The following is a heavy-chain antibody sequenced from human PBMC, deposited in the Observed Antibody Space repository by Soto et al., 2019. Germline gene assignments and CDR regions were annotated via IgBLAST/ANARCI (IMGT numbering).Heavy chain of an antibody. J-gene: IGHJ4*02. CDR3: AKNRATGYAPLDD. V-gene: IGHV3-23*04. D-gene: IGHD1-26*01. CDR2: SSGSGSTT. CDR1: GFSFSTHA. Sequence: VQLVESWGGLVQPGGSLRLSCAASGFSFSTHAMTWVRQSPGQGVEWVSASSGSGSTTYYADAVKGRFTTSRDNSKNAQYLQMNRLRVDDTALYYCAKNRATGYAPLDDWGQGSLVTVSS.